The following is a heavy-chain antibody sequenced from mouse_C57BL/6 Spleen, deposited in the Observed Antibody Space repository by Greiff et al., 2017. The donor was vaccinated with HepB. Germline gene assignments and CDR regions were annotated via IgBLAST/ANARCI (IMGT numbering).Heavy chain of an antibody. V-gene: IGHV1-82*01. D-gene: IGHD2-4*01. CDR1: GYAFSSSW. CDR3: ARWGDYQYYFDY. J-gene: IGHJ2*01. Sequence: QVQLQQSGPELVKPGASVKISCKASGYAFSSSWMNWVKQRPGKGLEWIGRIYPGDGDTNYNGKFKGKATLTADKSSSTAYMQLSSLTSEESAVYFCARWGDYQYYFDYWGQGTTLTVSS. CDR2: IYPGDGDT.